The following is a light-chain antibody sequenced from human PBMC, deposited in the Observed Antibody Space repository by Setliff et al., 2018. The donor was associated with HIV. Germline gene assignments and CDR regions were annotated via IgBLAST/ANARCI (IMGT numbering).Light chain of an antibody. CDR1: SSDVGAYDF. CDR3: NSYTTGSTLVV. CDR2: DVT. J-gene: IGLJ2*01. Sequence: ALAQPASVSGSPGQSITISCTGTSSDVGAYDFVSWYQQHPGKAPKLVVYDVTNRPSGVSNRFSGSKSGNTASLTISGLQAEDEADYYCNSYTTGSTLVVFGGGTQLTVL. V-gene: IGLV2-14*01.